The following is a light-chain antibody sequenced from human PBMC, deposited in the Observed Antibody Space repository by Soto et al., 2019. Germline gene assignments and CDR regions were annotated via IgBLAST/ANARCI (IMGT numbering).Light chain of an antibody. CDR3: QQYNNWPPAT. CDR1: QSVSSN. Sequence: EIVMTHSPATLSVSPGERATLSCGASQSVSSNLAWYQQKPGQAPRLLIYGASTRATGIPARFSGSGSGTELTLTISSLQSEDFAVYYCQQYNNWPPATFGQGTKVDIK. J-gene: IGKJ1*01. V-gene: IGKV3-15*01. CDR2: GAS.